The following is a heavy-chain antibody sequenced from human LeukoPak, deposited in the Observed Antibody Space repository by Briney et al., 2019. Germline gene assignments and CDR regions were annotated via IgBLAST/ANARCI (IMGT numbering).Heavy chain of an antibody. Sequence: ASVKVSCKVSGYTLTELSMHWVRQAPGKGLEWMGGFDPEDGETIYAQKFQGRVTVTEDTSTDTAYMELSSLRSEETAVYYCASTGAYSSSWAPAYGMDVWGQGTTVTVSS. J-gene: IGHJ6*02. CDR1: GYTLTELS. CDR2: FDPEDGET. V-gene: IGHV1-24*01. D-gene: IGHD6-13*01. CDR3: ASTGAYSSSWAPAYGMDV.